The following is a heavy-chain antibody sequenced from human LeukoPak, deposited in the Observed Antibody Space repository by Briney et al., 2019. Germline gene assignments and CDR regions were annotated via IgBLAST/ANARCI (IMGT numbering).Heavy chain of an antibody. CDR2: TYYRSKWYN. CDR1: GDSVSGASAA. Sequence: SQALSLTCAISGDSVSGASAAWNWIRQSPSRGLECLGRTYYRSKWYNDYAESVKTRITINPDTSKNQFSLQLNSVTPEDTAVYYCAGISGVYGFGTFDIWGQGTMVTVSP. J-gene: IGHJ3*02. D-gene: IGHD5/OR15-5a*01. V-gene: IGHV6-1*01. CDR3: AGISGVYGFGTFDI.